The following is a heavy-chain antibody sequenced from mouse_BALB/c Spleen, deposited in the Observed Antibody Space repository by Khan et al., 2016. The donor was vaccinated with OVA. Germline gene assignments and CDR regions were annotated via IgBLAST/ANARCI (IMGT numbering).Heavy chain of an antibody. V-gene: IGHV1-18*01. CDR1: GYTFTDYN. D-gene: IGHD2-14*01. J-gene: IGHJ3*01. CDR3: SRGGYGGFAY. CDR2: INPNNGDT. Sequence: VRLQQSGPEVVKPGASVKIPCKASGYTFTDYNMDWVRQSHGKSLEWIGDINPNNGDTFYNQKLKGKATLTVDRSSSTAYMELRSLTSEDTAVYFCSRGGYGGFAYWGQGTLVTVS.